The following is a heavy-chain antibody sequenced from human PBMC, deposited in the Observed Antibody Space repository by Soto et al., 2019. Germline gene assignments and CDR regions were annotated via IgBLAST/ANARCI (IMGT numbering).Heavy chain of an antibody. CDR3: AKVGSSGWYYFDY. Sequence: ESGGVVVQPGGSLRLSCAASGFTFDDYAMHWVRQAPGKGLEWVSLISWDGGSTYYADSVKGRFTISRDNSKNSLYLQMNSLRAEDTALYYCAKVGSSGWYYFDYWGQGTLVTVSS. CDR1: GFTFDDYA. V-gene: IGHV3-43D*04. CDR2: ISWDGGST. D-gene: IGHD6-19*01. J-gene: IGHJ4*02.